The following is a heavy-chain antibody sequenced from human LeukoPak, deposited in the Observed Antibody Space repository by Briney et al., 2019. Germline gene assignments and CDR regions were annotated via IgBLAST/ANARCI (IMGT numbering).Heavy chain of an antibody. CDR3: ARDRSYSGYDSAFDI. CDR1: GYTFTGYY. V-gene: IGHV1-2*02. CDR2: INPNSGGT. J-gene: IGHJ3*02. D-gene: IGHD5-12*01. Sequence: ASVKVSCKASGYTFTGYYMHWVRQAPGQGLEWMGWINPNSGGTNYAQKFQGRVTMTRDTSISTAYMELSRLRSDDTAVYYCARDRSYSGYDSAFDIRGQGTMVTVSS.